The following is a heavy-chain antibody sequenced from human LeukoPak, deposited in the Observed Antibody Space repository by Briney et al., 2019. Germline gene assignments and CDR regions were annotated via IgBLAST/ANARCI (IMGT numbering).Heavy chain of an antibody. V-gene: IGHV3-33*01. D-gene: IGHD3-10*01. J-gene: IGHJ4*02. CDR1: GFTFSYYA. CDR3: ARELFSSGSCPDG. Sequence: QPGRSLRLSCAASGFTFSYYAMHWVRQAPGKGLEWVALIWSDGSNKYYADSVKGRITISRDNSKNTVYLQMNSLRAEDTAVYYCARELFSSGSCPDGWGQGTLVTV. CDR2: IWSDGSNK.